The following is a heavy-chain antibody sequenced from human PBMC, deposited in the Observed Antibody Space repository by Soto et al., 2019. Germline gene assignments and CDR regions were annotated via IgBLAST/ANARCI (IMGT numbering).Heavy chain of an antibody. CDR1: GFTFNSYE. CDR3: ARGSRGYSYASAPFCDY. V-gene: IGHV3-48*03. J-gene: IGHJ4*01. Sequence: EVQLVDSGGGLVQPGGSLRLSCVASGFTFNSYEMNWVRQAPGKGLEWVAYISLSAESIHYADSVQGRFSISRDNAKNSLYLQMNSMRAEDTAVDFCARGSRGYSYASAPFCDYWGQGNRVIVSS. D-gene: IGHD5-18*01. CDR2: ISLSAESI.